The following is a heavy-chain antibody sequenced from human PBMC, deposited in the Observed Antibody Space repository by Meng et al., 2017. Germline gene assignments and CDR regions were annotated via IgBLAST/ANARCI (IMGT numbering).Heavy chain of an antibody. CDR2: SSAYNGNT. CDR1: GYTFTSYG. CDR3: AGRGGGEYYYDSSGYYFDY. J-gene: IGHJ4*02. Sequence: ASVKVSCKASGYTFTSYGISWVRQAPGQGLEWMGWSSAYNGNTNYAQKLQGRVTVTADSSTSTAYLKMRSLRSNDTAGYYYAGRGGGEYYYDSSGYYFDYWGQGTLVTVSS. V-gene: IGHV1-18*01. D-gene: IGHD3-22*01.